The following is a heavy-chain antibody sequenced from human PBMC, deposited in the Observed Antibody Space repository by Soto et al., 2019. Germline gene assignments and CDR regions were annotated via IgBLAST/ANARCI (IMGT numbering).Heavy chain of an antibody. CDR1: GGIFSNFA. J-gene: IGHJ5*02. D-gene: IGHD2-15*01. Sequence: HAQLVQSGAELRKPGSSVKGSCKASGGIFSNFAFSWVRQAPGQGLEWVGTVVPVYGAVHYAHQFQGRVTITADESPTTTYMEMSGLRYEDTAVYYWAKDVGGYPWGQGTLGTVSA. CDR2: VVPVYGAV. CDR3: AKDVGGYP. V-gene: IGHV1-69*18.